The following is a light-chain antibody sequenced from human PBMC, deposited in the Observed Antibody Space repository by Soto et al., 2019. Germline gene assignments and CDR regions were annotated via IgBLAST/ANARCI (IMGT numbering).Light chain of an antibody. CDR1: QSVDSSY. Sequence: VMTQAPATLSVSPGERATLSCRARQSVDSSYLAWYQQKPGQAPRLLIYGASTRATGIPARFSGSGSGTEFTLTISSLQSEDFAVYYCQQYNNWPITFGQGRRLEIK. V-gene: IGKV3-15*01. CDR3: QQYNNWPIT. CDR2: GAS. J-gene: IGKJ5*01.